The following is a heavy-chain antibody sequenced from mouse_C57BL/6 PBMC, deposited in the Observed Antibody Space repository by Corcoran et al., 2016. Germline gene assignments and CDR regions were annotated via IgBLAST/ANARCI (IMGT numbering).Heavy chain of an antibody. CDR2: INTYSGVP. V-gene: IGHV9-3*01. CDR3: ARDDYDRESAMDY. CDR1: GYTFTTYG. Sequence: QIQLVQSGPELKKPGETVKISCKASGYTFTTYGMSWVKQAPGKGLKWMGWINTYSGVPTYADDFKGRFIFSLETSASTAYLQINNLKNEDTATYFCARDDYDRESAMDYWGQGTSVTVSS. J-gene: IGHJ4*01. D-gene: IGHD2-4*01.